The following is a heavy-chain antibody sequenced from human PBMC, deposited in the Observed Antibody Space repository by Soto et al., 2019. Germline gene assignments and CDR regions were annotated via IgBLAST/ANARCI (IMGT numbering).Heavy chain of an antibody. D-gene: IGHD2-2*02. V-gene: IGHV1-46*01. J-gene: IGHJ4*02. Sequence: ASVKVSCKASGYTVTSYYMHWVRQAPGQGLEWMGIINPSGGSTTYAQKFQGRLTMTRDTSTSTVYMELSSLRSEDTAMYYCARTPGYTDRNYFAYGGQGTRVPV. CDR2: INPSGGST. CDR1: GYTVTSYY. CDR3: ARTPGYTDRNYFAY.